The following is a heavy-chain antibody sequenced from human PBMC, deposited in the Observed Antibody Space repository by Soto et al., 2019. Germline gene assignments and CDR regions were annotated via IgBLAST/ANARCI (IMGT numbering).Heavy chain of an antibody. CDR1: GGSFSGYY. CDR3: AGMPYTSGLRFDP. J-gene: IGHJ5*02. D-gene: IGHD6-19*01. Sequence: SETLSLTCAVYGGSFSGYYWSWIRQPPGKALQWIGFIYQSGVTSYNPSLASRVSISLDRSNNQCSLKLKSVTAADTAVYFCAGMPYTSGLRFDPWGPGTLVTVSS. V-gene: IGHV4-30-2*01. CDR2: IYQSGVT.